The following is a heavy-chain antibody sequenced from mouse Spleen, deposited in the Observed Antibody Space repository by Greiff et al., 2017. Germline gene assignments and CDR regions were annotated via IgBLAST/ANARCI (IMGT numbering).Heavy chain of an antibody. CDR1: GFTFSSYG. CDR3: ARGSLLPDY. D-gene: IGHD2-1*01. J-gene: IGHJ2*01. Sequence: EVQLQESGGDLVKPGGSLKLSCAASGFTFSSYGMSWVRQTPDKRLEWVATISSGGSYTYYPDSVKGRFTISRDNARNTLYLQMSSLRSEDTAMYYCARGSLLPDYWGQGTTLTVSS. V-gene: IGHV5-6*01. CDR2: ISSGGSYT.